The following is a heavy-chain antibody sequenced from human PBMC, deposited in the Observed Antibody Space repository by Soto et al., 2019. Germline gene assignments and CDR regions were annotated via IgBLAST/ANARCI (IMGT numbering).Heavy chain of an antibody. Sequence: QVQLVESGGGVVQPGRSLRLSCAASGFTFRNYAMHWVRQAPGKGLEWVTIISPDGSNKYYADSVKGRFTISRDDSKNTLSLQMNNLRPGDTAVYYCARPLYSGQYYFDYWGRGTLVTVSS. CDR1: GFTFRNYA. V-gene: IGHV3-30-3*01. CDR3: ARPLYSGQYYFDY. CDR2: ISPDGSNK. J-gene: IGHJ4*02. D-gene: IGHD1-26*01.